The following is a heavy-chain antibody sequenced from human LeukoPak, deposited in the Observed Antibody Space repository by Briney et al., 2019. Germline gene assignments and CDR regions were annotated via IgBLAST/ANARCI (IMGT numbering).Heavy chain of an antibody. D-gene: IGHD3-10*01. CDR1: GFTFSSYG. J-gene: IGHJ4*02. Sequence: GGSLRLSCAASGFTFSSYGMHWVRQAPGKGLEWVAFVRYDGSNKYYADSVKGRFTISRDNSKNTLYLQMNSLRAEDTAVYYCAKDRHYYGSGSYYWGQGTLVTVSS. V-gene: IGHV3-30*02. CDR2: VRYDGSNK. CDR3: AKDRHYYGSGSYY.